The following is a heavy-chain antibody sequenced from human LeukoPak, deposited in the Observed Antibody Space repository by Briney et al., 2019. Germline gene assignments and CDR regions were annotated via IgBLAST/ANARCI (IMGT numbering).Heavy chain of an antibody. Sequence: SETLSLTCAVSGYSISSGYYWSWIRQPPGKGLEWIGSIYHGGRTYYNPSLKSRVTMAIDTSNNHLSLELRSVTAADTAVYYCARDGPGYGSGWYGVWFDPWGQGTLVTVCS. CDR3: ARDGPGYGSGWYGVWFDP. CDR2: IYHGGRT. V-gene: IGHV4-38-2*02. D-gene: IGHD6-19*01. CDR1: GYSISSGYY. J-gene: IGHJ5*02.